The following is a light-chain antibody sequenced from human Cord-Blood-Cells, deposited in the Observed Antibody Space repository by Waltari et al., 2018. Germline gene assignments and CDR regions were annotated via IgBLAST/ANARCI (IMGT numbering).Light chain of an antibody. V-gene: IGLV2-23*01. J-gene: IGLJ3*02. Sequence: QSALTQPASVSGSPGQSLTIPCTGTRSDVGSYNLVSWYQPHPGKAPKLMIYEGSKRPSGVSNRFSGSKSGNTASLTISGLQAEDEADYYCCSYAGVFGGGTKLTVL. CDR3: CSYAGV. CDR1: RSDVGSYNL. CDR2: EGS.